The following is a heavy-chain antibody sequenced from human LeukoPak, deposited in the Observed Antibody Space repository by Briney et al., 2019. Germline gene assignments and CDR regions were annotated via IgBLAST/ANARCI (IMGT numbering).Heavy chain of an antibody. V-gene: IGHV3-7*03. D-gene: IGHD3-22*01. J-gene: IGHJ4*02. CDR1: GFTFSNYW. Sequence: QPGGSLRLSCAASGFTFSNYWMSWVRQAPGMGLEWVANMKQDESKTYYADSVKGRFTISRDSAKNSLYLQMNSLRSEDTAVYYCARDRGYYYDSSGYYPDYWGQGTLVTVSS. CDR3: ARDRGYYYDSSGYYPDY. CDR2: MKQDESKT.